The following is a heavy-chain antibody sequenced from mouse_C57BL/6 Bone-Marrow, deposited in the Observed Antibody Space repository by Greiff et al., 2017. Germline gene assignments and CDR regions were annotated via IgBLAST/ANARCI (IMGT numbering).Heavy chain of an antibody. CDR1: GYTFTSYG. CDR2: IYPRSGNT. J-gene: IGHJ3*01. D-gene: IGHD3-2*02. Sequence: LQESGAELARPGASVKLSCKASGYTFTSYGISWVKQRTGQGLEWIGEIYPRSGNTYYNEKFKGKATLTADKSSSTAYMELRSLTSEDSAVYFWARFRSSWFAYWGQGTLVTVSA. CDR3: ARFRSSWFAY. V-gene: IGHV1-81*01.